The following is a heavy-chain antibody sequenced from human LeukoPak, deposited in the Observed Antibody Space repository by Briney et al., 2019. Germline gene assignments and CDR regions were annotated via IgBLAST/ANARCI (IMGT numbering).Heavy chain of an antibody. Sequence: GGSLRLSCSASGFTFSSYAMHWVRQAPGKGLEYVSAISSNGGSTYYADSVKGRFTISRDNSKNILYLQMNSLRAEDTAVYYCAKNTQYSGYYDCWGQGTLVAVSS. CDR2: ISSNGGST. CDR3: AKNTQYSGYYDC. CDR1: GFTFSSYA. V-gene: IGHV3-64D*06. D-gene: IGHD6-6*01. J-gene: IGHJ4*02.